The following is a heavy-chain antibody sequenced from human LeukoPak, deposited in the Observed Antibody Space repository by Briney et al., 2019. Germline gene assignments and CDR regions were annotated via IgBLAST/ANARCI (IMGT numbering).Heavy chain of an antibody. CDR1: GGSVSGYY. CDR3: ARSTVNYYENWVDP. V-gene: IGHV4-59*02. J-gene: IGHJ5*02. Sequence: SETLSLTCTVSGGSVSGYYWSWIRQPPGKGLEWIGYIYNSGSTDYNPSLKSRVTISVDTSKNQFSLRLNSVTAADTAVYYCARSTVNYYENWVDPWGQGTLVTVSS. D-gene: IGHD3-22*01. CDR2: IYNSGST.